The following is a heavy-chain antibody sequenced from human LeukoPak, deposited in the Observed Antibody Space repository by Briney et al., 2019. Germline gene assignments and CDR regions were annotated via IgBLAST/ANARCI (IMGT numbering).Heavy chain of an antibody. V-gene: IGHV3-7*01. Sequence: GGSLRLSCAASGFTFSSYWMSWVRQAPGKGLEWVANIKQDGSEKYYVDSVKGRFTTSRDNAKNSLYLQMNSLRAEDTAVYYCARQYYDFWSGYFVSSGLNYFDYWGQGTLVTVSS. CDR2: IKQDGSEK. J-gene: IGHJ4*02. CDR1: GFTFSSYW. CDR3: ARQYYDFWSGYFVSSGLNYFDY. D-gene: IGHD3-3*01.